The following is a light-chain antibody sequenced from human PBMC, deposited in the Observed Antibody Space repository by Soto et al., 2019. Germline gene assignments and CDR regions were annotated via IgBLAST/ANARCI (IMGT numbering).Light chain of an antibody. CDR3: QQYNKWPPYP. CDR2: GAS. V-gene: IGKV3-15*01. CDR1: QSVSSN. J-gene: IGKJ2*01. Sequence: EIVMTQSPATLSVSPGDRATLSCRASQSVSSNLAWYQQKPGQAPRLLIYGASSRATGIPARFSGSGSGTEFTLTISSLQSEDFAVYYCQQYNKWPPYPFGQGTKLEIK.